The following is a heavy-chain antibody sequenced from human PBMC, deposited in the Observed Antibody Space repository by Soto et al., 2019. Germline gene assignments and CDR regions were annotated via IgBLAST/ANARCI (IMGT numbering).Heavy chain of an antibody. Sequence: PSETLSLTCTVSGGSISSYYWSWIRQPPGKGLEWIGYIYYSGSTNYNPSLKSRVTISVDTSKNQFSLKLSSVTAADTAVYYCARHRLGDFWSGSAPNYYYYMDVRGKGTTVTVSS. J-gene: IGHJ6*03. D-gene: IGHD3-3*01. CDR3: ARHRLGDFWSGSAPNYYYYMDV. CDR2: IYYSGST. V-gene: IGHV4-59*08. CDR1: GGSISSYY.